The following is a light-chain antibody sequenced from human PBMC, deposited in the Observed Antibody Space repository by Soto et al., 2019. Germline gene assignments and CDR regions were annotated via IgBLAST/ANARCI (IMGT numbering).Light chain of an antibody. J-gene: IGKJ1*01. CDR2: GAS. CDR3: QQYGSSLQWT. V-gene: IGKV3-20*01. Sequence: EIVMTQSPDTLSVSPGDIVTLSCRASQSVSTNLAWYQQKPGQAPRLLIYGASSRATGIPDRFSGSGSGTDFTLTISRLEPEDFAVYYCQQYGSSLQWTFGQGTKVDIK. CDR1: QSVSTN.